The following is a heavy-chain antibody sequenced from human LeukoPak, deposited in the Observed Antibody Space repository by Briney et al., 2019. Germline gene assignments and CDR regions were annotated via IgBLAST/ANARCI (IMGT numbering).Heavy chain of an antibody. Sequence: PSETLSLTCSVSGGFNTHYYWTWIRQPPGKELEWIGYIYHSGSTKYNPSLKSRDTISVDTSKNHFSLKLSSVTAADTAVYYCARGQWLPVFDFWGQGTLVTVSS. J-gene: IGHJ4*02. CDR1: GGFNTHYY. CDR3: ARGQWLPVFDF. V-gene: IGHV4-59*01. CDR2: IYHSGST. D-gene: IGHD3-22*01.